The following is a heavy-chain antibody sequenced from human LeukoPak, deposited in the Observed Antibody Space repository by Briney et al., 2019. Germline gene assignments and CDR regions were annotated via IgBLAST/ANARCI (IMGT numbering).Heavy chain of an antibody. CDR2: IKQDGSEK. CDR1: EFTFFTYW. J-gene: IGHJ4*02. V-gene: IGHV3-7*01. Sequence: GGSLRLSCAASEFTFFTYWMTWVRQAPGKGLEWVANIKQDGSEKYYVDSVKGRFTISRDNAKNSLYLQMNSLRAEDTAVYYCARDYGGSSPFDYWGQGTLVTVSS. D-gene: IGHD4-23*01. CDR3: ARDYGGSSPFDY.